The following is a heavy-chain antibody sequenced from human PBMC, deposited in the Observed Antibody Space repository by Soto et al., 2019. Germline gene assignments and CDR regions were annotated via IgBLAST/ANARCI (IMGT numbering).Heavy chain of an antibody. Sequence: SETLSLTCTFCVFSIIRYYCSLVRQPPVKGLEWIGYIYYSGITNYNPSLKSRVTISVDTSKNQFSLKLSSVTAADTAVYYCARGSVRGHNYFEYCGKGHMVSVS. D-gene: IGHD3-10*01. J-gene: IGHJ4*02. V-gene: IGHV4-59*01. CDR1: VFSIIRYY. CDR3: ARGSVRGHNYFEY. CDR2: IYYSGIT.